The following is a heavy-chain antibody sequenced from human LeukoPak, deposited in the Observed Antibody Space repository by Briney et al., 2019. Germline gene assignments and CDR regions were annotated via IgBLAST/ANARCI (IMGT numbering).Heavy chain of an antibody. CDR2: INPNSGGT. D-gene: IGHD3-3*01. CDR3: ARGGTYYDSWSGYPSFDY. CDR1: GYTFTGYY. V-gene: IGHV1-2*02. J-gene: IGHJ4*02. Sequence: ASVKVSCKASGYTFTGYYMHWVRQAPGQGLEWMGWINPNSGGTNYAQKFQGRVTMTRDTSISTAYMELSRLRSDDTAVYYRARGGTYYDSWSGYPSFDYWGQGTLVTVSS.